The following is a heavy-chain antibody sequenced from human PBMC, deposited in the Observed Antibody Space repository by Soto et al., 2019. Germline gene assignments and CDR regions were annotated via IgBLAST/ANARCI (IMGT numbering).Heavy chain of an antibody. Sequence: TLSLTCPVSGGSITSGGYYGSWIRQYPGKGLEWIGYIHHTGSTYYNPSLKSRVTISVDTSRNHFSLKLSSVTAADTALYYCARDAGSYNLVSPKFYGMDVWGQGTTVTVSS. D-gene: IGHD1-20*01. V-gene: IGHV4-31*03. CDR1: GGSITSGGYY. J-gene: IGHJ6*02. CDR2: IHHTGST. CDR3: ARDAGSYNLVSPKFYGMDV.